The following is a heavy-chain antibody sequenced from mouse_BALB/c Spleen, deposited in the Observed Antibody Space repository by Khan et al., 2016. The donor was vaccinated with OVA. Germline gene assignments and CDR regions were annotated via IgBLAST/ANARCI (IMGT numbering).Heavy chain of an antibody. V-gene: IGHV2-6-5*01. CDR1: GFSLTDYG. CDR3: AKGVLSYYFALDY. J-gene: IGHJ4*01. CDR2: IWGGGST. Sequence: QVQLKQSGPGLVAPSQSLSITCTVSGFSLTDYGVSWIRQPPGKGLEWLGVIWGGGSTYYNSALRSKLTIRKDNSKSQVFLKMNSLQTDDTAMYYCAKGVLSYYFALDYWGQGTSVTVSS.